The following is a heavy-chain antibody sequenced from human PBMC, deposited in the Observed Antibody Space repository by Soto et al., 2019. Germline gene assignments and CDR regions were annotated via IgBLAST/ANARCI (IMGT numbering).Heavy chain of an antibody. D-gene: IGHD3-10*01. V-gene: IGHV3-74*01. Sequence: GGSLRLSCAASGFTFSSYWMHWVRQAPGKGLVWVSRINSDGSSTSYADSVKGRFTISRDNAKNTLYLQMNSLRAEDTAVYYCARGASYGSGSYYPAHYYYYYMDVWGKGTTVTVSS. CDR2: INSDGSST. J-gene: IGHJ6*03. CDR3: ARGASYGSGSYYPAHYYYYYMDV. CDR1: GFTFSSYW.